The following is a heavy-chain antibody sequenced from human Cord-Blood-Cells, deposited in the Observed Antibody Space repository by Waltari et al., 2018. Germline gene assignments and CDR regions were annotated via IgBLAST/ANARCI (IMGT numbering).Heavy chain of an antibody. CDR1: GYTLPQLS. CDR2: FDPEDGET. J-gene: IGHJ4*02. D-gene: IGHD3-22*01. CDR3: ATAYYYDSSGYYYFDY. Sequence: QVQLVQSGAEVKKPGASVKVSCKVSGYTLPQLSMHWVRTAPGKGLEWMGGFDPEDGETIYAQKFQGRVTMTEDTSTDTAYMELSSLRSEDTAVYYCATAYYYDSSGYYYFDYWGQGTLVTVSS. V-gene: IGHV1-24*01.